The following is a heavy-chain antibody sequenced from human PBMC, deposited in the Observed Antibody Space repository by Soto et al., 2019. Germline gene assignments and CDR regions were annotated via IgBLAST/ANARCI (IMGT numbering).Heavy chain of an antibody. V-gene: IGHV3-21*01. CDR3: ATTSGSG. J-gene: IGHJ4*02. CDR2: ISSSSSYI. CDR1: GFTFSSYS. D-gene: IGHD3-10*01. Sequence: EVQLVESGGGLVKPGGSLSLSCAASGFTFSSYSMNWVRQAPGKGLEWVSSISSSSSYIYYADSVKGRFTISRDDAKNSLYLQMNSLRAEDTAVFYCATTSGSGWGQGTLVTVSS.